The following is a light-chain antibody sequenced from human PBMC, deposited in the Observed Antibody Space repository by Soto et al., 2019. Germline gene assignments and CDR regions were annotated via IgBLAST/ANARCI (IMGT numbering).Light chain of an antibody. V-gene: IGKV2-30*01. Sequence: DVVMTQSPLSLPVTLGQPASISCRSSQSLVYVNGDTYLDWFQHRPGQSPRRLIYKVSNRDSGVPDRFSGSGSGPDFTLKISRVEAEDVGVYYCMRGTHWPYTFGQGTKLEIK. CDR3: MRGTHWPYT. CDR1: QSLVYVNGDTY. CDR2: KVS. J-gene: IGKJ2*01.